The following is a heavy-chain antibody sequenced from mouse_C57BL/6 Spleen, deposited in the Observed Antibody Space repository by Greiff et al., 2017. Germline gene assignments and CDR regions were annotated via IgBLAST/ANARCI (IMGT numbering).Heavy chain of an antibody. Sequence: QVQLQQSGAELVKPGASVKLSCKASGYTFTEYTIHWVKQRSGQGLEWIGWFYPGSGSIKYNEKFKDKATLTADKTSSTVYMELSRLASEDSTVYFCAGHEEGYSNPWFAYWGQGTLVTVSA. D-gene: IGHD2-5*01. V-gene: IGHV1-62-2*01. CDR2: FYPGSGSI. J-gene: IGHJ3*01. CDR3: AGHEEGYSNPWFAY. CDR1: GYTFTEYT.